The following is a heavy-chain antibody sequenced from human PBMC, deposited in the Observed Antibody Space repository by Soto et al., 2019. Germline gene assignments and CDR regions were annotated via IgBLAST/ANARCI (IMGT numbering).Heavy chain of an antibody. V-gene: IGHV3-33*01. CDR1: GFTFSSYG. CDR3: ARDTPYCTNGVCYTSAPRWFDP. J-gene: IGHJ5*02. CDR2: IWYDGSNK. D-gene: IGHD2-8*01. Sequence: PGGSPRLSCAASGFTFSSYGMHWVRQAPGKGLEWVAVIWYDGSNKYYADSVKGRFTISRDNSKNTLYLQMNSLRAEDTAVYYCARDTPYCTNGVCYTSAPRWFDPWGQGTLVTVSS.